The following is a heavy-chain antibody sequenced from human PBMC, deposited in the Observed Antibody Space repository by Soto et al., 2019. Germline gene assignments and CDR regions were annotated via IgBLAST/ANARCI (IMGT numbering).Heavy chain of an antibody. CDR2: VYYSGST. J-gene: IGHJ4*02. CDR1: GGSISSSKYY. D-gene: IGHD1-1*01. V-gene: IGHV4-39*01. CDR3: VRRYPPIGVFLGGFDY. Sequence: QLQLQESGPGLVKPSETLSLTCTVSGGSISSSKYYWGWIRQPPGKGLEWIASVYYSGSTYYNPSLKSRVTISVDTSRNQFCLKMTSVTAADTAVYYCVRRYPPIGVFLGGFDYWGPGNLVTVSS.